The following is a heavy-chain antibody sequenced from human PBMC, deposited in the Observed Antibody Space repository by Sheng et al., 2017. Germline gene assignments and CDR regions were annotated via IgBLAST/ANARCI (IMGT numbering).Heavy chain of an antibody. CDR1: GYTFTSYG. CDR2: ISAYNGNT. CDR3: ARDAYGDYASRYGGPSSPLDY. V-gene: IGHV1-18*01. Sequence: QVQLVQSGAEVKKPGASVKVSCKASGYTFTSYGISWVRQAPGQGLEWMGWISAYNGNTNYAQKLQGRVTMTTDTSTSTAYMELRSLRSDDTAVYYCARDAYGDYASRYGGPSSPLDYWGRGNPGHRLL. J-gene: IGHJ4*02. D-gene: IGHD4-17*01.